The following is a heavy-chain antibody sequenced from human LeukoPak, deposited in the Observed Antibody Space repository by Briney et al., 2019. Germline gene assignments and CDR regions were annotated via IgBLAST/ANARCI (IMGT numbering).Heavy chain of an antibody. CDR3: ARGNCSGGSCYPHGAFDI. D-gene: IGHD2-15*01. CDR2: IYHSGST. J-gene: IGHJ3*02. V-gene: IGHV4-30-2*01. Sequence: PSETLSLTCAVSGGSISSGGYSWSWIRQPPGKGLEWIGYIYHSGSTYYNPSLKSRVTISVDRSKNQFSLKLSSVTAADTAVYYCARGNCSGGSCYPHGAFDIWGQGTMVTVSS. CDR1: GGSISSGGYS.